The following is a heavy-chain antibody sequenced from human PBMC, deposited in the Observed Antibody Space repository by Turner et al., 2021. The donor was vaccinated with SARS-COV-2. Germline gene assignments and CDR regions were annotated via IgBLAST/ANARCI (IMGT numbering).Heavy chain of an antibody. D-gene: IGHD2-2*01. Sequence: GGSISSSSYYWGWIRQPPGQGLEWIGSISYSGSPYYNPSLKSRVTISVDTSKNQFSLKLNSVTAADTAVYYCARQRLVVVPAAIINGMDVWGQGTTVTVSS. J-gene: IGHJ6*02. CDR2: ISYSGSP. CDR3: ARQRLVVVPAAIINGMDV. V-gene: IGHV4-39*01. CDR1: GGSISSSSYY.